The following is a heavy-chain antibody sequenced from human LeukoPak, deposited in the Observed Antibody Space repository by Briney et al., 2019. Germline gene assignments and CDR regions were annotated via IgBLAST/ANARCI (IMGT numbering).Heavy chain of an antibody. D-gene: IGHD3-10*01. CDR3: ARSPHIWFAERGWFDP. CDR1: GGSISSDSHY. CDR2: VYVSGST. Sequence: PSQTLSLTCTVSGGSISSDSHYWSWIRQPAGKALESIGRVYVSGSTNYNPSLKSRVTMTVDTSKSQFSLKLSSVTAADTAVYFCARSPHIWFAERGWFDPWGQGTLVTVSS. J-gene: IGHJ5*02. V-gene: IGHV4-61*02.